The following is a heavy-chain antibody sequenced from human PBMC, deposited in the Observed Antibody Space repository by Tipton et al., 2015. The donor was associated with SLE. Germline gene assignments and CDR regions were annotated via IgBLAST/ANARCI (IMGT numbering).Heavy chain of an antibody. Sequence: SLRLSCATSGFTFSSYGMHWVRQAPGKGLQWVAFIRYDGSNKYYADSVKGRFTISRDNSKNTLYLQMNSLRAEDTAVYYCAKAGRYEDLYYGMDVWGQGTTVTVSS. D-gene: IGHD3-9*01. CDR3: AKAGRYEDLYYGMDV. J-gene: IGHJ6*02. CDR2: IRYDGSNK. CDR1: GFTFSSYG. V-gene: IGHV3-30*02.